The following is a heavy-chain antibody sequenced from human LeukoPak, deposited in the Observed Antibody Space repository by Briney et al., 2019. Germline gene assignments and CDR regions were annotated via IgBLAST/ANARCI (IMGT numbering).Heavy chain of an antibody. CDR3: ARVGPTHYYYYMDV. V-gene: IGHV3-74*01. CDR2: VNTDESTT. Sequence: PGGSLRLSCAASGFTFSTSWMHWARQAPGKGLVWVSRVNTDESTTSYADSVKGRFTISRDNAKNTLYLQMNSLRVEDTAIYYCARVGPTHYYYYMDVWGKGTTVTVSS. CDR1: GFTFSTSW. J-gene: IGHJ6*03.